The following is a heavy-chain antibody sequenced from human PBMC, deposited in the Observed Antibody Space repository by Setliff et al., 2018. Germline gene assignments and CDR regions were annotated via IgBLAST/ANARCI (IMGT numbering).Heavy chain of an antibody. D-gene: IGHD5-18*01. CDR3: ARGGYSYGHQYYYYMDV. CDR2: INHSGST. V-gene: IGHV4-34*01. Sequence: PSETLSLTCAVYGGSFSGYYWSWIRQPPGKGLEWIGEINHSGSTNYNPSLKSRVTISVDTSKNQFSLKLSSVAAADTAVYYCARGGYSYGHQYYYYMDVWGKGTTVTVSS. CDR1: GGSFSGYY. J-gene: IGHJ6*03.